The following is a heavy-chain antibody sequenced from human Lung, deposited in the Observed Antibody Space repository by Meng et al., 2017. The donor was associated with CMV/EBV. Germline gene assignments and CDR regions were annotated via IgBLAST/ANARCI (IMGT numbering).Heavy chain of an antibody. D-gene: IGHD4-11*01. CDR2: ISSSSSYI. CDR1: GFDFSTYS. CDR3: ARDRQNSNYGSTDY. J-gene: IGHJ4*02. V-gene: IGHV3-21*06. Sequence: GEXXTISCLGSGFDFSTYSMNWFRQAPGKGPEWVSSISSSSSYIYYADSVKGRFTVSRNNANDSLYLQMNSLRAEDTGVYYCARDRQNSNYGSTDYWGQGTXVTVSS.